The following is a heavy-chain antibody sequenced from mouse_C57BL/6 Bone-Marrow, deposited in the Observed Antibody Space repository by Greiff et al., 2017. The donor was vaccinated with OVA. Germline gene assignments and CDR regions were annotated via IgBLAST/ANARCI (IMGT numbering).Heavy chain of an antibody. J-gene: IGHJ3*01. V-gene: IGHV2-5*01. Sequence: VKLVESGPGLVQPSQSLSITCTVSGFSLTSYGVHWVRQSPGKGLEWLGVIWRGGSTDYNAAFMSRLSITKDNSKSQVFFKMNSLQADDTAIYYCAKIQITTVVGRAYWGQGTLVTVSA. CDR2: IWRGGST. CDR1: GFSLTSYG. D-gene: IGHD1-1*01. CDR3: AKIQITTVVGRAY.